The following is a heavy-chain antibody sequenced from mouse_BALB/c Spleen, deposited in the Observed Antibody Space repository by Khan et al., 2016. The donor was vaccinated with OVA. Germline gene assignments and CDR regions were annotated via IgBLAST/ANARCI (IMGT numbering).Heavy chain of an antibody. CDR3: ARSSAYWYSDV. D-gene: IGHD6-1*01. J-gene: IGHJ1*01. CDR2: INTYTGEP. CDR1: GYTFTNYG. Sequence: QIQLVQSGPELKKPGETVKISCKASGYTFTNYGMNWVKQAPGKGLKWMGWINTYTGEPTYADDFKGRFVFSLETSASTAYLQISNLKNEDMTTYFCARSSAYWYSDVWGAGTTVNGSS. V-gene: IGHV9-1*02.